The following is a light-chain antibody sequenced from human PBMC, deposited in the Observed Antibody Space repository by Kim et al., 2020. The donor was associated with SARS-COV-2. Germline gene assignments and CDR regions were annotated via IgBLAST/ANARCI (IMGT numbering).Light chain of an antibody. J-gene: IGKJ4*02. Sequence: SPGEGAIRSGRASQSVSSDLAWYQQKPGQAPRLLMFDASSRATGIPARFSASGSGTDFTLTISSLEPEDFAVYYCQQRGNWPPVTFGGGTKVDIK. CDR1: QSVSSD. V-gene: IGKV3-11*01. CDR2: DAS. CDR3: QQRGNWPPVT.